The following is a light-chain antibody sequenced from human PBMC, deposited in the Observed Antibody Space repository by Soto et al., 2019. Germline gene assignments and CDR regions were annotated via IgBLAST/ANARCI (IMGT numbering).Light chain of an antibody. CDR3: QQYDSSPLT. CDR2: GAS. V-gene: IGKV3-20*01. Sequence: EIVLTQSPGTLSLSPGERATLSCRASQSVSSSFLAWCQQKPGQAPRLLIFGASNRATGIPDRFSGSGSGTDFTLTISRLEPEDFAVYYCQQYDSSPLTFGGGTKVEIK. J-gene: IGKJ4*01. CDR1: QSVSSSF.